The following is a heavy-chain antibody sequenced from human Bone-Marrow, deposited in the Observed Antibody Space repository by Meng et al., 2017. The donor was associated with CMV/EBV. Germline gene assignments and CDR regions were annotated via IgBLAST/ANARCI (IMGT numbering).Heavy chain of an antibody. D-gene: IGHD5-24*01. Sequence: SVKVSCKASGYTFTGYYMHWVRQAPGQGLEWMGGIIPIFGTANYAQKFQGRVTITTDESTSTAYMELSSLRSEDTAVYYCARDRWVEMATTAHYYGMDVWGQGTTVTVSS. V-gene: IGHV1-69*05. CDR1: GYTFTGYY. CDR3: ARDRWVEMATTAHYYGMDV. J-gene: IGHJ6*02. CDR2: IIPIFGTA.